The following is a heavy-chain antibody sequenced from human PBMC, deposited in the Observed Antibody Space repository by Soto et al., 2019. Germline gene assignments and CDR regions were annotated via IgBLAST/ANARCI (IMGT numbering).Heavy chain of an antibody. Sequence: VSLRLSCVGSGFDVTTNCMRWVRQAPGKGLECVSIVCTGGATHYADSVKGRFTISRDSSKNTVHLQMNNVRAEDTAVYYCVRDKRTISGIFPGYWGQGTQVTVSS. CDR1: GFDVTTNC. D-gene: IGHD1-1*01. CDR3: VRDKRTISGIFPGY. J-gene: IGHJ4*02. CDR2: VCTGGAT. V-gene: IGHV3-53*01.